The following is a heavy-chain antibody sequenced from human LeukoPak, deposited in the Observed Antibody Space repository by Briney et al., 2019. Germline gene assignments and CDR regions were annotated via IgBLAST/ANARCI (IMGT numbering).Heavy chain of an antibody. CDR2: INHRGST. D-gene: IGHD1-1*01. V-gene: IGHV4-34*01. J-gene: IGHJ5*02. Sequence: SETLSLTCAVYGGSFSVYYWTWIRQPPGKGLEWIGEINHRGSTNHNPSLKSRVTISVDTSKNQFSLKLSSVTAADTAVYYCARARTGFDLWGQGALVTVSS. CDR1: GGSFSVYY. CDR3: ARARTGFDL.